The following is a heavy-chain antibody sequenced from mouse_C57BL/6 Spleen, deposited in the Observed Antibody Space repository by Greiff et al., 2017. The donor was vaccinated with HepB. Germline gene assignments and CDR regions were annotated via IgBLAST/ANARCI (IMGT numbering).Heavy chain of an antibody. J-gene: IGHJ1*03. V-gene: IGHV5-6*01. CDR2: ISSGGSYT. CDR3: ARHPNWYFDV. Sequence: EVQLVESGGDLVKPGGSLKLSCAASGFTFSSYGMSWVRQTPDKRLEWVATISSGGSYTYYPDSVKGRFTISRDNAKNTLYLQMSSLKSEDTAMYYCARHPNWYFDVWGTGPTVTVSS. CDR1: GFTFSSYG.